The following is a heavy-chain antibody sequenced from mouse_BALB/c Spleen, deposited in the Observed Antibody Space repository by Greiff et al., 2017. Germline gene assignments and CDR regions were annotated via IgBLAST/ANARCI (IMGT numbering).Heavy chain of an antibody. V-gene: IGHV5-17*02. CDR1: GFTFSSFG. CDR2: ISSGSSTI. D-gene: IGHD1-1*01. Sequence: DVKLVESGGGLVQPGGSRKLSCAASGFTFSSFGMHWVRQAPEKGLEWVAYISSGSSTIYYADTVKGRFTISRDNPKNTLFLQMTSLRSEDTAMYYCARGPYYYGSSRYWYFDVWGAGTTVTVSS. J-gene: IGHJ1*01. CDR3: ARGPYYYGSSRYWYFDV.